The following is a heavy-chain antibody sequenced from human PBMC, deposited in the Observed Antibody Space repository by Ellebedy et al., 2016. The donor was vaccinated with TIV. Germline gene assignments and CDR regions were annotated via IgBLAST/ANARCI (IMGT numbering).Heavy chain of an antibody. J-gene: IGHJ5*01. V-gene: IGHV5-51*01. Sequence: GGSLRLSCKGSGYSFTSYWIAWVRQMPGKGLEWMGIIYPGDSDTRYNPSFQGQVTISADKSISTAYLQWSSLRASDTAIYYCAKLPSGSYYSPNNWLDPWGQGTLVTVSS. CDR1: GYSFTSYW. CDR3: AKLPSGSYYSPNNWLDP. D-gene: IGHD3-10*01. CDR2: IYPGDSDT.